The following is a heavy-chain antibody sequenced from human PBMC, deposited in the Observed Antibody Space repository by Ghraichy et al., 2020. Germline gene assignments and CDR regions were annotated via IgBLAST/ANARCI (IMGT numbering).Heavy chain of an antibody. Sequence: GGSLRLSCAASGFTFSSYAMSWVRQAPGKGLEWVSAISGSGGSTYYADSVKGRFTISRDNSKNTLYLQMNSLRAEDTAVYYCAKDREGHIAAHWFDPWGQGTLVTVSS. CDR3: AKDREGHIAAHWFDP. V-gene: IGHV3-23*01. CDR2: ISGSGGST. D-gene: IGHD6-6*01. CDR1: GFTFSSYA. J-gene: IGHJ5*02.